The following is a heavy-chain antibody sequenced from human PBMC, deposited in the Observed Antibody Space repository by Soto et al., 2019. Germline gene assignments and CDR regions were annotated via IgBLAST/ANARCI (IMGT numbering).Heavy chain of an antibody. Sequence: QLQLQESGPGLVKPSETLSLTCTVSGGSISSSSYYWGWIRQPPGKGLEWIGSIYYSGSTYYNPSLKSRVTISVDTSKNQFSLKLSSVTAADTAVYYCARPLPPSDGNWFDPWGQGTLVTVSS. J-gene: IGHJ5*02. D-gene: IGHD2-21*02. CDR3: ARPLPPSDGNWFDP. V-gene: IGHV4-39*01. CDR1: GGSISSSSYY. CDR2: IYYSGST.